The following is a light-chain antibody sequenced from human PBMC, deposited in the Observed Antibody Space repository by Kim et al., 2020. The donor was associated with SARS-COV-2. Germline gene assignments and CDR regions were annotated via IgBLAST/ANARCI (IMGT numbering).Light chain of an antibody. V-gene: IGKV1-39*01. CDR1: QTIRTY. CDR3: QQSYSTPYT. Sequence: DIQMTQSPPSLSASVGDRVTITCRASQTIRTYLNWYQQKPGKAPKLLIYAAASVQSGVPSRFSGSGSGTDFTLTISSLQPEDFATYYCQQSYSTPYTFGQGTKLEI. J-gene: IGKJ2*01. CDR2: AAA.